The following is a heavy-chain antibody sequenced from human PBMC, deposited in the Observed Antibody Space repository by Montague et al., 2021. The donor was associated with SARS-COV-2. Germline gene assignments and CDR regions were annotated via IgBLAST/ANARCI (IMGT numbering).Heavy chain of an antibody. CDR2: TYYMSKWYN. CDR1: GDSVSSNIAT. D-gene: IGHD2-21*02. Sequence: CAISGDSVSSNIATWNWIRQSPSRGLEWLGRTYYMSKWYNDYAVSVKSRVIINPDTSNNRISLQLNSVTPEDTAVYYCARAYCGGDCYFYWYFDLWGRGTLVTVSS. J-gene: IGHJ2*01. CDR3: ARAYCGGDCYFYWYFDL. V-gene: IGHV6-1*01.